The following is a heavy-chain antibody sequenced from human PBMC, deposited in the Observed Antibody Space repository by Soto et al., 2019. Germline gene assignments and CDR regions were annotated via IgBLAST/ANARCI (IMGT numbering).Heavy chain of an antibody. CDR3: VRDIGVGGTSGIPDY. J-gene: IGHJ4*02. D-gene: IGHD2-15*01. Sequence: QVHLVESGGDVVQPGRSLRLSCAASGFTFTSHAMHWVRQTPGEGLEWVAIISDYGTRKFYADSVQGRFSISRDNARNTLYLQMNSLTIEDTGIFYCVRDIGVGGTSGIPDYWGQGTLVTVSS. V-gene: IGHV3-30-3*01. CDR1: GFTFTSHA. CDR2: ISDYGTRK.